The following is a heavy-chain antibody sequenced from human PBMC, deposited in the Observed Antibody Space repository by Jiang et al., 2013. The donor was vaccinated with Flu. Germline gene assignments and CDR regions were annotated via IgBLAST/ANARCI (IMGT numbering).Heavy chain of an antibody. J-gene: IGHJ3*02. CDR3: ARRLKPYASGWFGWGKDAFDI. Sequence: KPTQTLTLTCTFSEFSLNTRGVGVGWIRQPPGKALEWLALIYWDNDKCYNPSLKSRLTITKDTSKNQVLLIMANVDPVDTATYFCARRLKPYASGWFGWGKDAFDIWGQGDNGSPSLQ. D-gene: IGHD6-19*01. CDR1: EFSLNTRGVG. CDR2: IYWDNDK. V-gene: IGHV2-5*02.